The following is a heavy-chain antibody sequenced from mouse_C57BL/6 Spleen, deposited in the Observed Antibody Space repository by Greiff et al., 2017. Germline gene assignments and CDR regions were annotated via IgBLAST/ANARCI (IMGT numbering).Heavy chain of an antibody. CDR2: IYPGDGDT. D-gene: IGHD2-4*01. J-gene: IGHJ4*01. CDR1: GYAFSSYW. Sequence: LQESGAELVKPGASVKISCKASGYAFSSYWMNWVKQRPGKGLEWIGQIYPGDGDTNYNGKFKGKATLTADKSSSTAYMQLSSLTSEDSAVYFCANYYDYEGYYAMDYWGQGTSVTVSS. CDR3: ANYYDYEGYYAMDY. V-gene: IGHV1-80*01.